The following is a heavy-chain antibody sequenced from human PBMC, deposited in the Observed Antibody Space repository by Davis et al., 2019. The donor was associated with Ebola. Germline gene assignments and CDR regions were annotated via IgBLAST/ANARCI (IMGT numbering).Heavy chain of an antibody. CDR3: ANWVLVGPTT. V-gene: IGHV3-23*01. D-gene: IGHD1-26*01. Sequence: GESLKISCAASGFTFSSYAMSWVRQAPGKGLEWVSAISGSGGSTYYADSVKGRFTISRDNSKNTLYLQMNSLRPEDTAVYYCANWVLVGPTTWGQGTLVTVSS. CDR2: ISGSGGST. CDR1: GFTFSSYA. J-gene: IGHJ5*02.